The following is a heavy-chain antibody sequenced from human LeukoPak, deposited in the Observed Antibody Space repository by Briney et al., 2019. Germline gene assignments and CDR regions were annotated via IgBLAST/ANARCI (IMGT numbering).Heavy chain of an antibody. CDR3: ARVSGTTRASLYYFDY. Sequence: GASVKVSCKASGYTFTSYYIHWVRQAPGQGLEWMGWISPNSGGTNFAQKFQGRVTMTRDTSISTAFMQLSRLGSDDTAVYYCARVSGTTRASLYYFDYWGQGTLVTVSS. CDR2: ISPNSGGT. V-gene: IGHV1-2*02. J-gene: IGHJ4*02. D-gene: IGHD1-1*01. CDR1: GYTFTSYY.